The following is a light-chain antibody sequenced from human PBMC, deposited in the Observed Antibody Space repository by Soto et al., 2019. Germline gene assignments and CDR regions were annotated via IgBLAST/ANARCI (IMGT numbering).Light chain of an antibody. J-gene: IGLJ3*02. Sequence: QSVLTQPASVSGSPGQSITISCTGTSSDVGSYNYVSWYQQHTGKAPKLMIYDVSNRPSGVSNRFSGSKSANTASLTISGLQAEDEADYYCSSYTTSRTVVFGGVTKLTVL. V-gene: IGLV2-14*01. CDR3: SSYTTSRTVV. CDR2: DVS. CDR1: SSDVGSYNY.